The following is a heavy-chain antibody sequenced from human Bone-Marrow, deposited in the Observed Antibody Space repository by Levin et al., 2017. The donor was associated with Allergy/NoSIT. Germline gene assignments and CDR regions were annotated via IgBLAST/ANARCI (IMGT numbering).Heavy chain of an antibody. V-gene: IGHV3-23*01. CDR3: TRGYYFDSGGRKPLMDV. D-gene: IGHD3-22*01. J-gene: IGHJ6*02. Sequence: GESLKISCAATGFIFRNYAMSWVRHAPGKGLEWVSTITGGGDYTYYADSAKGRFTISRDNSKNTLYPQMNSLRGDDTAIYYCTRGYYFDSGGRKPLMDVWGQGTTVPVSS. CDR1: GFIFRNYA. CDR2: ITGGGDYT.